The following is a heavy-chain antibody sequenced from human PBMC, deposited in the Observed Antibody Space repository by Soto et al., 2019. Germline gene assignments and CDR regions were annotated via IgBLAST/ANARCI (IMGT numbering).Heavy chain of an antibody. CDR2: ISWNSGSI. J-gene: IGHJ5*02. CDR1: GFTFDDYA. CDR3: AKDKDGP. V-gene: IGHV3-9*01. Sequence: ESGGGLVQPGRSLRLSCAASGFTFDDYAMHWVRQAPGKGLEWVSGISWNSGSIGYADSVKGRFTISRDNAKNSLYLQMNSLRAEDTALYYCAKDKDGPWGQGTLVTVSS.